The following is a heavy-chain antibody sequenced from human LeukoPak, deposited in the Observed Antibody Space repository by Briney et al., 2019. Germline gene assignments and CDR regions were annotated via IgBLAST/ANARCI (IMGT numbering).Heavy chain of an antibody. Sequence: GGSLRLSCAASGFTFSSYWMHWVRQAPGKGLVWVSRIKSDGSSTSYPDSVKGRFTISRDNAKNTLYLQMNSLRAEDTAVYYCARAVGNSEDFDYWGRGTLVTVSS. CDR3: ARAVGNSEDFDY. J-gene: IGHJ4*02. V-gene: IGHV3-74*01. D-gene: IGHD4-23*01. CDR2: IKSDGSST. CDR1: GFTFSSYW.